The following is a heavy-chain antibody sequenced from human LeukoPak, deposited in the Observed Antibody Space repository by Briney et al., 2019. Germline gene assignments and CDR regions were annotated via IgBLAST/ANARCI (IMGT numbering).Heavy chain of an antibody. J-gene: IGHJ6*04. CDR1: GFTFTSYS. CDR2: ISTFSSYI. Sequence: GGSLRLSCAASGFTFTSYSMNWVRQAPGKGLEWVSSISTFSSYISYVDSVKGRFTISRDDAENSLFLQMNSLRAEDTAVYYCAELGITMIGGVWGKGTTVTISS. V-gene: IGHV3-21*01. CDR3: AELGITMIGGV. D-gene: IGHD3-10*02.